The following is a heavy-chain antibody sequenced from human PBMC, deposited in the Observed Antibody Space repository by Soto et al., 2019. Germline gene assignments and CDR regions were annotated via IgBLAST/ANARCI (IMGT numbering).Heavy chain of an antibody. Sequence: TGGSLRLSCAASGFTFSSYGMHWVRQASGKGLEWVAVISYDGSNKYYADSVKGRFTISRDNSKNTLYLQMNSLRAEDTAVYYCARSNSSSWPYYYYYGMDVWGQGTTVTVSS. CDR1: GFTFSSYG. CDR2: ISYDGSNK. J-gene: IGHJ6*02. D-gene: IGHD6-13*01. V-gene: IGHV3-30*03. CDR3: ARSNSSSWPYYYYYGMDV.